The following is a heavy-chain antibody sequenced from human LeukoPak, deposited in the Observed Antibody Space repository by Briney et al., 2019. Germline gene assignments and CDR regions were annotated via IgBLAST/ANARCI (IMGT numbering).Heavy chain of an antibody. CDR2: SSGSGSTI. J-gene: IGHJ4*02. Sequence: GGSLRLSCAASGFTFSAYYMSWIRQAPGKGLEWVSYSSGSGSTIYYADSVKGRFTISRDNAKNSLSLQMNSLRAEDTAVYYCARAITNYGYIFDYWGQGTLVTVSS. CDR1: GFTFSAYY. CDR3: ARAITNYGYIFDY. V-gene: IGHV3-11*04. D-gene: IGHD5-18*01.